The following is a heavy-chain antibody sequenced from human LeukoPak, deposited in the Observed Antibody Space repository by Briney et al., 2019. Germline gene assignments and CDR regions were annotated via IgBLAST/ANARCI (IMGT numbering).Heavy chain of an antibody. J-gene: IGHJ4*02. CDR3: ARDSVGEGWAPPDY. CDR1: GFTFSSYA. CDR2: IWYDGSNK. Sequence: GGSLRHSCAASGFTFSSYAMHWVRQAPGKGLEWVAVIWYDGSNKYYADSVKGRFTISRDNSKNTLYLQMNSLRAEDTAVYYCARDSVGEGWAPPDYWGQGTLVTVSS. V-gene: IGHV3-33*08. D-gene: IGHD3-10*01.